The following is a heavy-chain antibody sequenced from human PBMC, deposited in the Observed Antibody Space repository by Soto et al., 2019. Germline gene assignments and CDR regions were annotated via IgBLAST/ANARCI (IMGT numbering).Heavy chain of an antibody. V-gene: IGHV4-34*01. CDR1: VGSFSGYY. CDR2: ISHSGSTT. Sequence: PSETLSLTCAVYVGSFSGYYWSCIRQPPGKGLEWIGEISHSGSTTNYNPSLKSRVTISVDTSKNQFSLKLSSVTAADTAVYYCARGRGKCSSASCVPTLYYWYYGMDVLGQGTTVSLSS. CDR3: ARGRGKCSSASCVPTLYYWYYGMDV. J-gene: IGHJ6*02. D-gene: IGHD2-2*01.